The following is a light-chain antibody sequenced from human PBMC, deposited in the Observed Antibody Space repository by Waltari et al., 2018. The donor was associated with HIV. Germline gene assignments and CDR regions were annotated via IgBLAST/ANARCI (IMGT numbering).Light chain of an antibody. J-gene: IGKJ4*01. CDR1: HSVSSN. CDR3: QQYNNWPLT. Sequence: EIVLPQSPATLSVSPGERATLSCRASHSVSSNLAWNQQKPGQAPSRLIYGASPRATGIPARFSGSGSGTEFTLTISSMQSEDFAVYYCQQYNNWPLTFGGGTKVEIK. CDR2: GAS. V-gene: IGKV3-15*01.